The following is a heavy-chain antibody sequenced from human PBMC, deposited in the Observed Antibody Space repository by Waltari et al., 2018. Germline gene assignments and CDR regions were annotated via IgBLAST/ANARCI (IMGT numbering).Heavy chain of an antibody. V-gene: IGHV3-23*01. Sequence: EVQLLESGGGLVQPGGSLRLSCAASGFTFSSYAMSWVRQAPGKGLEWVSAIGGSGGSTYYADSVKGRFTISRDNSKNTLYLQMNSLRAEDTAVYYCAKARGLKQLVPHYFDYWGQGTLVTVSS. CDR1: GFTFSSYA. J-gene: IGHJ4*02. CDR3: AKARGLKQLVPHYFDY. D-gene: IGHD6-6*01. CDR2: IGGSGGST.